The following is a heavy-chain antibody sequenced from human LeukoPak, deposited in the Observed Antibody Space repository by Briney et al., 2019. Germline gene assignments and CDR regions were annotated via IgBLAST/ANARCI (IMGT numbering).Heavy chain of an antibody. CDR2: VSGRGGST. V-gene: IGHV3-23*01. Sequence: HPGGSLRLSCAAAGFTFSSYAMSWVRQPPGKGLEWVSAVSGRGGSTYYADSVKGRFTISRDNAKNSLYLQMNSLRAEDTAVYYCARDLNRGSSGRTLYYYYGMDVWGQGTTVTVSS. CDR3: ARDLNRGSSGRTLYYYYGMDV. CDR1: GFTFSSYA. J-gene: IGHJ6*02. D-gene: IGHD6-19*01.